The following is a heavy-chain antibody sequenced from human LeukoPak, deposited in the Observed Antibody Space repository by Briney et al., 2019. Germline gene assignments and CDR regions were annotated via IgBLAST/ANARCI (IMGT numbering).Heavy chain of an antibody. V-gene: IGHV4-4*07. CDR2: IYTSGST. J-gene: IGHJ4*02. CDR3: ARLWFGELLSPNPSVFDY. CDR1: GGSISSYY. Sequence: PSETLSLTCTVSGGSISSYYWSWIRQPAGKGLEWIGRIYTSGSTNYNPSLKSRVTMSVDTSKNQFSLKLSSVTAADTAVYYCARLWFGELLSPNPSVFDYWGQGTLVTVSS. D-gene: IGHD3-10*01.